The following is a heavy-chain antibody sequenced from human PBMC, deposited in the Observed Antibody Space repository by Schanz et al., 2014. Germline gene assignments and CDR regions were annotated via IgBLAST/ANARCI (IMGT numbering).Heavy chain of an antibody. J-gene: IGHJ4*02. D-gene: IGHD6-19*01. Sequence: QVHLVQSGAEVRKPGASVKVSCKASGYTFSSYGLSWVRQAPGQGLEWLGRFTHISQKFQGRVTMTRDTSSTTAYMELNSLRSDDTAVYYCARDSHRRVAVPGYWGQGTLVTVSS. CDR3: ARDSHRRVAVPGY. CDR2: RFT. V-gene: IGHV1-18*04. CDR1: GYTFSSYG.